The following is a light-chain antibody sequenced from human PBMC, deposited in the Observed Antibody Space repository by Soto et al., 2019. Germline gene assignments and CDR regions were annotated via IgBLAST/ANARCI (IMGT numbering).Light chain of an antibody. V-gene: IGKV3-20*01. CDR1: QTVRTNY. CDR2: GVS. CDR3: QQYSDSPLT. Sequence: EIVLTQSPGTLSLSPGERATLSCRASQTVRTNYLAWFQHKPGQAPRLLIYGVSSRATGIPDRFSGSGSGTDFTLTINRLEPEDFAVYFCQQYSDSPLTFGGGTKVEIK. J-gene: IGKJ4*01.